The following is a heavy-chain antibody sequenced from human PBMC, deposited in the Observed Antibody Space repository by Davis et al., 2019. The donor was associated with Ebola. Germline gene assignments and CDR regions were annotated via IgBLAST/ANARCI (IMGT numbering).Heavy chain of an antibody. V-gene: IGHV1-2*06. Sequence: ASVKVSCKASGYTFIDNSIHWVRQAPGQGLEWVGRINPNTGGTLYARNFEGRVTMTRDTSINTAYMELRRLRSDDTAIYFCARELSSYGDYAWAFWGQGTLVTINS. CDR1: GYTFIDNS. D-gene: IGHD4-17*01. CDR3: ARELSSYGDYAWAF. J-gene: IGHJ4*02. CDR2: INPNTGGT.